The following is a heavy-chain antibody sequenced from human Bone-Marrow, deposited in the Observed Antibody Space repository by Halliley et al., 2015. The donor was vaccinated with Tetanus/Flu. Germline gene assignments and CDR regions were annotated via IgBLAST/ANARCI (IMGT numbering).Heavy chain of an antibody. V-gene: IGHV4-61*01. D-gene: IGHD3-10*01. J-gene: IGHJ4*01. CDR3: ARVSLIRGVRNFDY. CDR2: IYYSGST. CDR1: GGSVSSASHY. Sequence: TLSLTCTVSGGSVSSASHYWSWIRQPPGKGLEWIGYIYYSGSTYYGPSLKSRVTISMDTSKNQFSLKLSSVTAADTAVYYCARVSLIRGVRNFDYWGQGILVPVSS.